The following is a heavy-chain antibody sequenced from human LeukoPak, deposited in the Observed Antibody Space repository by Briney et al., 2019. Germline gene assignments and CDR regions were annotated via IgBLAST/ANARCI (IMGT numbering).Heavy chain of an antibody. Sequence: GASVKVSCKASGYTFTSYYMHWVRQAPGQGLEWMGIINPSGGSTSYAQKFQGRVTITRNTSISTAYMELSSLRSEDTAVYYCARGRMTTVTTILGYYYYYMDVWGKGTTVTVSS. D-gene: IGHD4-17*01. CDR2: INPSGGST. J-gene: IGHJ6*03. CDR3: ARGRMTTVTTILGYYYYYMDV. CDR1: GYTFTSYY. V-gene: IGHV1-46*01.